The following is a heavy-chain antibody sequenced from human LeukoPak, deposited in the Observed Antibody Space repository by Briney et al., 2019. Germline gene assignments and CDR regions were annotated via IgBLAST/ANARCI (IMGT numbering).Heavy chain of an antibody. Sequence: PGGSLRLSCAASGFTVSSNYMSWVRQAPGKGLEWVSVIYSGGSTYYADSVKGRFTISRDNPKNTLYLQMNSLRAEDTAVYYCARGIRDGYNYDAFDIWGQGTMVIVSS. J-gene: IGHJ3*02. CDR2: IYSGGST. V-gene: IGHV3-53*01. CDR1: GFTVSSNY. D-gene: IGHD5-24*01. CDR3: ARGIRDGYNYDAFDI.